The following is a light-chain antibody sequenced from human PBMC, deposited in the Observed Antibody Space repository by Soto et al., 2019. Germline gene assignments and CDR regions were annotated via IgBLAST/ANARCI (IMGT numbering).Light chain of an antibody. J-gene: IGKJ2*01. Sequence: EIVMTQSPATLSVSPGVRATLSCRASQSVSSNLAWYQQKPGQAPRLLIYGASTRATGIPARFSGSGSGTEFTLTISSLQSEDFAVYYCQQYNNWGYTFGQGTKLEIK. V-gene: IGKV3-15*01. CDR2: GAS. CDR1: QSVSSN. CDR3: QQYNNWGYT.